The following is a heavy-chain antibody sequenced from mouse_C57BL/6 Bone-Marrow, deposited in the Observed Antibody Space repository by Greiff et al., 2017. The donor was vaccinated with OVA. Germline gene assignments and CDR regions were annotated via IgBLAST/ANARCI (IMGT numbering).Heavy chain of an antibody. CDR3: ARRGYVRDMDY. J-gene: IGHJ4*01. V-gene: IGHV5-6*01. CDR2: ISSGGSYT. D-gene: IGHD2-2*01. CDR1: GFTFSSYG. Sequence: EVQVVESGGDLVKPGGSLKLSCAASGFTFSSYGMSWVRQTPDKRLEWVATISSGGSYTYYPDSVKGRFTISRDNAKNTLYLQMSSLKSEDTAMYYCARRGYVRDMDYGGQGTSLTVFS.